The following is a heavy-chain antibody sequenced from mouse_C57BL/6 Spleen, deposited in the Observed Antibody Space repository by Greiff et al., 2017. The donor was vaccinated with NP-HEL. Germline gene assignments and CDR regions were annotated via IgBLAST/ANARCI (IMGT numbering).Heavy chain of an antibody. CDR2: IDPSDSYT. CDR3: ARCPYYYGSSYFDY. J-gene: IGHJ2*01. CDR1: GYTFTSYW. V-gene: IGHV1-69*01. D-gene: IGHD1-1*01. Sequence: QVHVKQPGAELVMPGASVKLSCKASGYTFTSYWMHWVKQRPGQGLEWIGEIDPSDSYTNYNQKFKGKSTLTVDKSSSPAYMQLSSLTSEDSAVYYCARCPYYYGSSYFDYWGQGTTLTVSS.